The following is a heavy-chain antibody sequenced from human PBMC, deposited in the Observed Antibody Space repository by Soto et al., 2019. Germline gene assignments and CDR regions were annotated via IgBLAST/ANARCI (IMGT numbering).Heavy chain of an antibody. D-gene: IGHD3-22*01. CDR1: GGSISSYY. Sequence: SETLSLTCTVSGGSISSYYWSWIRQPPGKGLEWIGYIYYSGSTNYNPSLESRVTISVDTSKNQFSLRLNSVSAADTALYYCASALYYYDGSSYHFDSRGQRTLVTVSS. CDR2: IYYSGST. J-gene: IGHJ4*02. V-gene: IGHV4-59*01. CDR3: ASALYYYDGSSYHFDS.